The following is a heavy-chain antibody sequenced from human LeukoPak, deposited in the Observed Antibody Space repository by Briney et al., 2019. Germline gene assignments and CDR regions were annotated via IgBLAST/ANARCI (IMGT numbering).Heavy chain of an antibody. J-gene: IGHJ6*02. Sequence: ASVKVSCKASGYTFTGYGISWVRQAPGQGLEWMGWISAYNGNTNYAQKLQGRVTMTTDTSTSTAYMELRSLRSDDTAVYYCARDLGSNYVYYCGMDVWGQGTTVTVSS. CDR2: ISAYNGNT. D-gene: IGHD4-11*01. CDR3: ARDLGSNYVYYCGMDV. V-gene: IGHV1-18*01. CDR1: GYTFTGYG.